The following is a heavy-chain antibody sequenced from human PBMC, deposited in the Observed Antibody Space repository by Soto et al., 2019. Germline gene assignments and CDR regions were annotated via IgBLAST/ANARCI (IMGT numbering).Heavy chain of an antibody. J-gene: IGHJ4*02. D-gene: IGHD6-13*01. CDR3: AKDRRSSATNGLFEY. CDR2: ISDDGSDK. Sequence: PGGSLRLSCTTSGFTFSSYAIHWVRQAPGKGLEWVAVISDDGSDKYYADSVKGRFTISRDSSKNTLYLQMNSLRAEDTAVYYCAKDRRSSATNGLFEYWGQGTLVTVSS. CDR1: GFTFSSYA. V-gene: IGHV3-30*18.